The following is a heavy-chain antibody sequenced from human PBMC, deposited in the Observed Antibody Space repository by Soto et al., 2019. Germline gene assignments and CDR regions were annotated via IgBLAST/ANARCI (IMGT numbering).Heavy chain of an antibody. CDR3: ARALYYYDSRGYYGS. Sequence: SLRLSCAASGFTFSSYSMNWVRQAPGKGLEWVSSISSSSSYIYYADSVKGRFTISRDNAKNSLYLQMNSLRAEDTAVYYCARALYYYDSRGYYGSWGQGTPVTVSS. D-gene: IGHD3-22*01. V-gene: IGHV3-21*01. CDR2: ISSSSSYI. J-gene: IGHJ1*01. CDR1: GFTFSSYS.